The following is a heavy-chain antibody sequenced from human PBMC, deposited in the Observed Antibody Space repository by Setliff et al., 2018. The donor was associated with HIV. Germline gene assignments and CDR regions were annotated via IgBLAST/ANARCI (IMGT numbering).Heavy chain of an antibody. CDR2: INPSSGST. CDR1: GYTFTTYS. D-gene: IGHD3-10*01. Sequence: ASVKVSCKASGYTFTTYSIYWVRQAPGQGLEWMGIINPSSGSTTYAHQFQGRVTMTRDTSTSTVYMELRSLRSEDTAVYYCARGGYHGFGSYGDYWGQGTLVTVSS. CDR3: ARGGYHGFGSYGDY. J-gene: IGHJ4*02. V-gene: IGHV1-46*01.